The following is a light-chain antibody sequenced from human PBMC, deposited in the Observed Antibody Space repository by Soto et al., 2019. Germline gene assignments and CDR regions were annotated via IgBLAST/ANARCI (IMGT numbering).Light chain of an antibody. V-gene: IGKV1-5*03. Sequence: IQMTQSPSTLSASVGDRVTITCRASQSISSWLAWYQQKPGKAPKLLIYKASTLKSGVPSRVSGSGSGTEFTLTISSLQPDEFATYYCQHYNSYSEAFGQGTKVDI. CDR2: KAS. CDR3: QHYNSYSEA. CDR1: QSISSW. J-gene: IGKJ1*01.